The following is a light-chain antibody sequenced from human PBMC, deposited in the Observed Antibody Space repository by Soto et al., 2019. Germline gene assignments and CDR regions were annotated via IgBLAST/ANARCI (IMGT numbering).Light chain of an antibody. CDR2: KAS. Sequence: DIQMTQSPSTLSASVGGRVTITCRASQRISSWLAWYQQKPGKAPKLLIYKASSLESGVPSRFSGSGSGTEFTLTISSLQPDDFATYYCQQYNSYSYTFGQGTKVDIQ. V-gene: IGKV1-5*03. CDR3: QQYNSYSYT. CDR1: QRISSW. J-gene: IGKJ2*01.